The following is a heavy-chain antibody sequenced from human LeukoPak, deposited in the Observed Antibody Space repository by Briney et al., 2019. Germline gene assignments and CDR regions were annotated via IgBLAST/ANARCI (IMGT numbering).Heavy chain of an antibody. J-gene: IGHJ2*01. D-gene: IGHD2/OR15-2a*01. V-gene: IGHV3-33*01. Sequence: GGSLRLSCAASGFTFSSYGMHWVRQAPGKGLKWVAVIWYDGSNKYYPDSVQGRFTISRDNSKNTLYLQVNSLRAEDTAVYYCARDRSMSGWYIDLWGHGTLVTVSS. CDR1: GFTFSSYG. CDR2: IWYDGSNK. CDR3: ARDRSMSGWYIDL.